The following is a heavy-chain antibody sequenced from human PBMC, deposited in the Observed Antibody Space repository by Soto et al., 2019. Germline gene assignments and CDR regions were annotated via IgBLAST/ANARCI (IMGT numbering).Heavy chain of an antibody. D-gene: IGHD3-10*01. V-gene: IGHV3-30*04. J-gene: IGHJ4*02. CDR3: ARNGSGNYYHFDY. CDR2: ISYDGRNK. Sequence: PGGSLRLSCAASGFTFSNYAMHWVHQAPGKGLEWVAVISYDGRNKYYADSVKGRFTISRDNSKNTLYLQVNSLRADDTAVYYCARNGSGNYYHFDYWGQGTLVTVSS. CDR1: GFTFSNYA.